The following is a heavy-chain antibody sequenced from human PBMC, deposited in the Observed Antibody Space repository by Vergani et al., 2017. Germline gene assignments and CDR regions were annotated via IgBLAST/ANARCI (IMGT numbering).Heavy chain of an antibody. CDR1: GFTFSSYG. D-gene: IGHD2-15*01. Sequence: VQLVESGGGVVQPGRSLRLSCAASGFTFSSYGMHWVRQAPGKGLEWVAVIWYDGSNKYYADSVKGRFTISRDNSKNTLYLQMNSLRAEDTAVYYCARDYFGYCSGGSCSDYGMDVWGQGTTVTVSS. V-gene: IGHV3-33*01. CDR3: ARDYFGYCSGGSCSDYGMDV. CDR2: IWYDGSNK. J-gene: IGHJ6*02.